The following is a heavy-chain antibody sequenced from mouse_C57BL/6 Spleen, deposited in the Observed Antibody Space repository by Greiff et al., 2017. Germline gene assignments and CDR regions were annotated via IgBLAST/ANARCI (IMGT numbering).Heavy chain of an antibody. J-gene: IGHJ1*03. V-gene: IGHV3-6*01. CDR1: GYSITSGYY. CDR3: ARGDYDYGYWYFDV. D-gene: IGHD2-4*01. CDR2: ISYDGSN. Sequence: EVQLVESGPGLVKPSQSLSLTCSVTGYSITSGYYWNWIRQFPGNKLEWMGYISYDGSNNYNPSLKNRISITRDTSKNQFFLKLKSVTTEDTATYYCARGDYDYGYWYFDVWGTGTTVTVSS.